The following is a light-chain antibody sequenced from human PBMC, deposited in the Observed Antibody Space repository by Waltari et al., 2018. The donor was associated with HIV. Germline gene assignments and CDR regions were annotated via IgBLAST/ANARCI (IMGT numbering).Light chain of an antibody. J-gene: IGKJ2*01. CDR1: QSVLYSSNNKNY. CDR2: WAS. CDR3: QQYYRTPPT. Sequence: DIVMTQSPDSLAVSLGERATINCKSSQSVLYSSNNKNYLAWYQQKPGQPPKLLIDWASTRESGVPDRFSGSGSGTDFTLTISSLQAEDVAVYYCQQYYRTPPTFGQGTKLEIK. V-gene: IGKV4-1*01.